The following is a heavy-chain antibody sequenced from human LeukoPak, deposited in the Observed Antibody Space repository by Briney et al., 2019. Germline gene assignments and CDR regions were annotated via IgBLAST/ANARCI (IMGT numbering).Heavy chain of an antibody. V-gene: IGHV1-46*01. D-gene: IGHD2-15*01. CDR1: GYTFTSYY. CDR3: ARNSGSGFDY. CDR2: IDPSGGST. Sequence: GASVKISCKASGYTFTSYYIVWVRQAPGQGLEWMGRIDPSGGSTSYAQKFQGRVTMTRGTSTSTVYMELSSLRSEDTAVYYCARNSGSGFDYWGQGTLATVSS. J-gene: IGHJ4*02.